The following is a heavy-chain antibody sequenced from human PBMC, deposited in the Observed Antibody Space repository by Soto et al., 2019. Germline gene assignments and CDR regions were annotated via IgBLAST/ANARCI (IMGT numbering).Heavy chain of an antibody. J-gene: IGHJ5*02. CDR2: IKSKTDGGTT. V-gene: IGHV3-15*07. D-gene: IGHD3-10*01. CDR3: TLLWFGELLTKPGP. CDR1: GFTFSNAW. Sequence: GGSLRLSCAASGFTFSNAWMNWVRQAPGKGLEWVGRIKSKTDGGTTDYAAPVKGRFTISRDDSKNTLYLQMNSLKTEDTAVYYCTLLWFGELLTKPGPWGQGTLVTVSS.